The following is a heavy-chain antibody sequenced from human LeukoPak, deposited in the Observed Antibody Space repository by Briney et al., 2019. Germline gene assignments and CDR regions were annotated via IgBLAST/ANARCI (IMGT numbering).Heavy chain of an antibody. V-gene: IGHV4-61*02. Sequence: SQTLSLTCTVSGGFISSGSYYWSWIRQPAGKGLEWIGRIYTSGSTNYNPSLKSRVTISVDTSKNQFSLKLSSVTAADTAVYYCAWTSAMANYFDYWGQGTLVTVSS. CDR2: IYTSGST. J-gene: IGHJ4*02. CDR1: GGFISSGSYY. CDR3: AWTSAMANYFDY. D-gene: IGHD5-18*01.